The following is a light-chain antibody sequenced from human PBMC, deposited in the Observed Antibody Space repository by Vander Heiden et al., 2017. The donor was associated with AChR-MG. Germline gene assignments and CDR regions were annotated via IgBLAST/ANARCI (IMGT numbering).Light chain of an antibody. CDR3: QQRSHWPQT. CDR1: HSVDSH. Sequence: EHVLTQSPATLSFSLGERATLASRASHSVDSHLAWYHQKPGQAPRLLIYAASNRATGIPARFSGSGSGTDFTLTISRLEPEDFGIYYCQQRSHWPQTFGQGTKLEIK. V-gene: IGKV3-11*01. J-gene: IGKJ2*01. CDR2: AAS.